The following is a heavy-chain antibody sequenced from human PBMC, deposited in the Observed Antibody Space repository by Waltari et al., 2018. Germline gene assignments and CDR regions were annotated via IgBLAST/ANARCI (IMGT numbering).Heavy chain of an antibody. CDR3: ARTLRIAAAGTSYYGMDV. Sequence: QVQLVQSGAEVKKPGSSVKVSCKASGGTFSSYTISWVRQAPGQGLEWMGRTIPFLVIANYAHKYECRVTITADKSTSTAYMELSSLRSEDTAVSYCARTLRIAAAGTSYYGMDVWGQGTTVTVSS. D-gene: IGHD6-13*01. J-gene: IGHJ6*02. CDR2: TIPFLVIA. V-gene: IGHV1-69*02. CDR1: GGTFSSYT.